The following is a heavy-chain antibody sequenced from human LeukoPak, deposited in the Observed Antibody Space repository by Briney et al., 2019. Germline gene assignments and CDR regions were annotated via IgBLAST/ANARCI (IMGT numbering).Heavy chain of an antibody. J-gene: IGHJ6*03. Sequence: SETLSLTCTVSGGSISSHYWSWIRQPPGKGLEWIGYIYYSGSTNYNPSLKSRVTISVDTSKNQFSLKLSSVTAADTAVYYCARDAGDNWNYEARGLGYYYYMDVWGKGTTVTVSS. CDR2: IYYSGST. CDR1: GGSISSHY. D-gene: IGHD1-7*01. V-gene: IGHV4-59*11. CDR3: ARDAGDNWNYEARGLGYYYYMDV.